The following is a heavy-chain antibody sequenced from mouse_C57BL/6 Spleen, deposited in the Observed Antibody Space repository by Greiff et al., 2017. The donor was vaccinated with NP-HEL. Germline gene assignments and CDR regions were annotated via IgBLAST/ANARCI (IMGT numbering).Heavy chain of an antibody. CDR3: AKTDSYYYAMDY. V-gene: IGHV2-5*01. J-gene: IGHJ4*01. Sequence: QVQLKESGPGLVQPSQSLSITCTVSGFSLTSYGVHWVRQSPGKGLEWLGVIWRGGSTDYNAAFMSRLSITKDNSKSQVFFKMNSLQADDTAIYCSAKTDSYYYAMDYWGQGTSVTVSS. CDR2: IWRGGST. CDR1: GFSLTSYG.